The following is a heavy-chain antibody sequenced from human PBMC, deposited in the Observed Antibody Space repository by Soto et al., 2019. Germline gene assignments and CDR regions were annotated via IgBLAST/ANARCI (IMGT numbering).Heavy chain of an antibody. J-gene: IGHJ4*02. CDR2: IWYDGGNK. CDR1: AFTFSSYV. V-gene: IGHV3-33*01. CDR3: ARDGQWLPRDGLRSSYYFDY. D-gene: IGHD6-19*01. Sequence: PGGSLRLSCAASAFTFSSYVMHWVRQAPGKGLEWVAVIWYDGGNKYYANSVKGRFTISRDNSKNTLYLQMNSLRAEDTAVYYCARDGQWLPRDGLRSSYYFDYWGQGTLVTVSS.